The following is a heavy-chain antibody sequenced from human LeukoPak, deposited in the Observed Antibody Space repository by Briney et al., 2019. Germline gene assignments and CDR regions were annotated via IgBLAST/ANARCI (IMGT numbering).Heavy chain of an antibody. D-gene: IGHD3-3*01. Sequence: ASVKVSCKASGCTFSSYAISWVRQAPGQGLEWMGGIIPIFGTTNYAQKFQGRVTITTDESTSTAYMELSSLRSEDTAVYYCARSRTRPYYDFWSGYYTWFDYWGQGTLVTVSS. V-gene: IGHV1-69*05. CDR2: IIPIFGTT. CDR1: GCTFSSYA. CDR3: ARSRTRPYYDFWSGYYTWFDY. J-gene: IGHJ4*02.